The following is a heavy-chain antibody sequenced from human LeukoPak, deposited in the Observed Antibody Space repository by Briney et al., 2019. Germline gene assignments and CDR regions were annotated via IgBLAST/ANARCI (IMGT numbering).Heavy chain of an antibody. CDR3: ARVASSSWYDAFDI. CDR2: INPNSGGT. D-gene: IGHD6-13*01. V-gene: IGHV1-2*02. J-gene: IGHJ3*02. Sequence: ASVTVSCKASGYTFTGYYMHWVRQAPRQGLEWMGWINPNSGGTNYAQRFQGRVTMTRDTSISTAYMELSRLRSDDTAVYYCARVASSSWYDAFDIWGQGTMVSVSS. CDR1: GYTFTGYY.